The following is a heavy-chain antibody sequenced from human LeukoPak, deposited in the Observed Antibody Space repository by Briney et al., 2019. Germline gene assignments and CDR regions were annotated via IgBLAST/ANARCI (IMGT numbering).Heavy chain of an antibody. V-gene: IGHV5-51*01. CDR1: GYSFTSYW. J-gene: IGHJ4*02. D-gene: IGHD2-2*02. CDR3: ARRCCSSTSCYTWCFDY. CDR2: IYPGDSDT. Sequence: GESLKISCKGSGYSFTSYWIGWARQMPGKGLEWMGIIYPGDSDTRYSPSVQGQVTISADKSISTAYLQWSSLKASDTAMYYCARRCCSSTSCYTWCFDYWGQGTLVTVSS.